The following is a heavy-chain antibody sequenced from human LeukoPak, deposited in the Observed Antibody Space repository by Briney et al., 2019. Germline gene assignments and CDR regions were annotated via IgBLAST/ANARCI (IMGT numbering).Heavy chain of an antibody. CDR1: GFTFSTHG. V-gene: IGHV3-23*01. D-gene: IGHD1-26*01. J-gene: IGHJ4*02. CDR3: ARVYSYSDPMDH. Sequence: GGSLRLSCAGSGFTFSTHGMNWVRQAPGKGLEWVSGVTPSGDPTYYADSVKGRFIISRDNSKNTLYLQMNSLRAEDTAVYYCARVYSYSDPMDHWAQGTLVTVSS. CDR2: VTPSGDPT.